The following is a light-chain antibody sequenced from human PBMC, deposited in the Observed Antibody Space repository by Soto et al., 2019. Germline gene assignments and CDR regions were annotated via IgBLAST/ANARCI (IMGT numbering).Light chain of an antibody. V-gene: IGLV2-11*01. CDR1: SGDVGRYSY. Sequence: QSVLTQPRSVSGSPGQSVSISCTGTSGDVGRYSYVSWDQQHPGRAPKLMICDVSERPSGVPERFSGSKSGTSATLGITGFHTGDEADYYCGSWDSSLSAYVFGTGPKVTVL. CDR3: GSWDSSLSAYV. J-gene: IGLJ1*01. CDR2: DVS.